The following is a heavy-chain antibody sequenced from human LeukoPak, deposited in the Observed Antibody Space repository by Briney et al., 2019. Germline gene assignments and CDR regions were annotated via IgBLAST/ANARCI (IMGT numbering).Heavy chain of an antibody. CDR3: ARAIDDYYYYYYMDV. CDR2: ISNSAGST. CDR1: GFTLSSYA. V-gene: IGHV3-23*01. Sequence: GGSLRLSCAASGFTLSSYAMRWVRQAPGKGLEWVSVISNSAGSTYYADSVKGRFTISRDNSKNTLYLQMNSLRAEDTAVYYCARAIDDYYYYYYMDVWGKGTTVTVSS. J-gene: IGHJ6*03.